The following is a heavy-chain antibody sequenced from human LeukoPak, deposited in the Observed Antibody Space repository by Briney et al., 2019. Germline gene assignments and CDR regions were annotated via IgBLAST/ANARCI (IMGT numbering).Heavy chain of an antibody. J-gene: IGHJ5*02. D-gene: IGHD1-26*01. Sequence: PSETLSLTCTVSGGSISSYYWSWIRQPAGKGLEWIGRIYTSGSTNYNPSLKSRVTMSVDTSKNQFSLKLSSVTAADTAVYYCAREGGGEWELLLRWFDPWGQGTLVTVSS. CDR1: GGSISSYY. CDR3: AREGGGEWELLLRWFDP. V-gene: IGHV4-4*07. CDR2: IYTSGST.